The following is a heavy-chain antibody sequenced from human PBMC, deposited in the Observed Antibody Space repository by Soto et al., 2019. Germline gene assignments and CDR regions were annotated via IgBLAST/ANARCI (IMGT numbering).Heavy chain of an antibody. D-gene: IGHD3-3*01. Sequence: GGSLRLSCAASGFTFDRCSMNWVRQAPGKGLEWVSSISASGGSTFYEDSVKGRFAISRDNSKNTLYLKMNSMGAEDTAVYYCAKSPGDFGSGDHQDYWYFDLWGRGTLVTVSS. CDR1: GFTFDRCS. J-gene: IGHJ2*01. CDR2: ISASGGST. V-gene: IGHV3-23*01. CDR3: AKSPGDFGSGDHQDYWYFDL.